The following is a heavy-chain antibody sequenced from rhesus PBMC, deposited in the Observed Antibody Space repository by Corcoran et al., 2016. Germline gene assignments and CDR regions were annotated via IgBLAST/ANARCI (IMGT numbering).Heavy chain of an antibody. V-gene: IGHV4-169*01. Sequence: QLQLQESGPGLVKPSETLSVTCAVSGGSISSSYWSWIRQAPGKGLEWIGDIYGSGSSTNSTPSLKSRVTLSVDTSKNQLSLKLSSVTPADTAVYYCATGVHSSGWYYFDYWGQGVLVTVSS. CDR2: IYGSGSST. D-gene: IGHD6-31*01. J-gene: IGHJ4*01. CDR3: ATGVHSSGWYYFDY. CDR1: GGSISSSY.